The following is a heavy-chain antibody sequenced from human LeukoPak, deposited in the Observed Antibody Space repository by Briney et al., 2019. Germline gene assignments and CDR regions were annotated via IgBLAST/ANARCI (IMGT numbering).Heavy chain of an antibody. CDR1: GDSISGFY. CDR3: ARHRGSSSPSSGAIV. V-gene: IGHV4-59*08. J-gene: IGHJ3*01. D-gene: IGHD2-2*01. Sequence: KPPETLSLTCTVSGDSISGFYWNWIRQPPGKGLEWIGYMYYSGITNYNPSLKSRVTISVDTSKNQFSLKLSSVTAGDTAVYYCARHRGSSSPSSGAIVWGQGTMVTVSS. CDR2: MYYSGIT.